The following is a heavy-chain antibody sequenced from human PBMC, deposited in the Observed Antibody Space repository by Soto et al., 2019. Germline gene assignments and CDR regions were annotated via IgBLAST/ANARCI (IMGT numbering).Heavy chain of an antibody. D-gene: IGHD4-17*01. V-gene: IGHV4-39*01. CDR2: FYSGGNS. CDR1: GGSISRSSYF. J-gene: IGHJ6*02. CDR3: VTYGWGMDV. Sequence: QLQLQESSPGLVKPSETLSLTCSVSGGSISRSSYFWGWIRHPPGKGLEFIGSFYSGGNSVYNPSLNSRVTIPVDTSKNQCSLKLSSVTAADTAVYYCVTYGWGMDVWGQGTTVTVSS.